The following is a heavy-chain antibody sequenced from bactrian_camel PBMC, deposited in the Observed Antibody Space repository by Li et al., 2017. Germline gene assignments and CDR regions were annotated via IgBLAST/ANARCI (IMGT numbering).Heavy chain of an antibody. CDR1: GFLFGPDRYC. CDR3: AATGQMLSVAGCRSGGYCYLESAPYNY. CDR2: INSVGKT. Sequence: QVQLVESGGGSVQAGGSLTLSCAVSGFLFGPDRYCMGWFRQVPGMECELVSTINSVGKTYYLDSVKGRFTISHDNAKNSVDLQMNSLKPDDTAVYYCAATGQMLSVAGCRSGGYCYLESAPYNYWGQGTQVTVS. J-gene: IGHJ4*01. V-gene: IGHV3S55*01. D-gene: IGHD1*01.